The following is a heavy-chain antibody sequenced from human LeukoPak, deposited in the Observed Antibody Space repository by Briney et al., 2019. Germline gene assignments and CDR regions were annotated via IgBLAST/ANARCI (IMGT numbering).Heavy chain of an antibody. J-gene: IGHJ6*03. D-gene: IGHD3-9*01. CDR2: IYTSGST. CDR3: ARGTILTGRNYYYYYMDV. Sequence: SETLSLTCTVSGGSISSYYWSWIRQPAGKGLEWIGRIYTSGSTNYNPSLKSRVTMSVDTSKNQFSLKLSSVTAADTAVYYCARGTILTGRNYYYYYMDVWGKGTTVTVSS. V-gene: IGHV4-4*07. CDR1: GGSISSYY.